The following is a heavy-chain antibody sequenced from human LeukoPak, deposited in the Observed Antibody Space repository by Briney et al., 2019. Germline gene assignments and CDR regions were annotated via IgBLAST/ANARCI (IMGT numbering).Heavy chain of an antibody. CDR1: GGSFSGYY. Sequence: SETLSLTCAVYGGSFSGYYWSWIRQPPGKGLEWIGEINHSGSTNYNPSLKSRVTISVDTSKNQFSLKLSSVTAADTAVYYCARLLLRGVGPAQYYSMDAWGKGTTVTVSS. CDR2: INHSGST. D-gene: IGHD3-10*01. J-gene: IGHJ6*04. V-gene: IGHV4-34*01. CDR3: ARLLLRGVGPAQYYSMDA.